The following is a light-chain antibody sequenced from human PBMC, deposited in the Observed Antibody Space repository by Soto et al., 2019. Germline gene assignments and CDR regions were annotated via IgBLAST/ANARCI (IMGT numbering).Light chain of an antibody. J-gene: IGKJ1*01. CDR1: QGISTY. V-gene: IGKV1-39*01. Sequence: DIPMSQSPCYRSPHLGGRFNNSCRASQGISTYLNWYQQKPGKAPKLLIYAASSLQSGVPSRFSGSGSETDFTLTISSLQPEDFATYYCQQSYSTPWTFGQGTKVDIK. CDR2: AAS. CDR3: QQSYSTPWT.